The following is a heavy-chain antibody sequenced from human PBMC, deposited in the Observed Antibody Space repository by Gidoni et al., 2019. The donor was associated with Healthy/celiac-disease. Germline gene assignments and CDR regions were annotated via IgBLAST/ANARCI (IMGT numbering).Heavy chain of an antibody. J-gene: IGHJ4*02. V-gene: IGHV3-7*03. CDR3: ARAYSSGWCPFDY. Sequence: EVQLVQSGGGLVPPGGSLRLSCAPSGFPFSRYWRSWVRQAPGKGVEWVANIKQDGSEKYYVDSVKGRFTISRDNAKNSLYLQRNSLRAEDTAVYYCARAYSSGWCPFDYWGQGTLVTVSS. CDR1: GFPFSRYW. D-gene: IGHD6-19*01. CDR2: IKQDGSEK.